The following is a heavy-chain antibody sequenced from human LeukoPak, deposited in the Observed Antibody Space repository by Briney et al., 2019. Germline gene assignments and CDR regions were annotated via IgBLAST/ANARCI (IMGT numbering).Heavy chain of an antibody. V-gene: IGHV4-34*01. CDR1: GGSFSGYY. CDR3: AEQTYSSGWLNWFDP. CDR2: INHSGST. Sequence: PSETLSLTCAVYGGSFSGYYWSWIRQPPGKGLEWIGEINHSGSTNYNPSLKSRVTISVDTSKNQFSLKLSSVTAADTAVYYCAEQTYSSGWLNWFDPWGQGTLVTVSS. D-gene: IGHD6-19*01. J-gene: IGHJ5*02.